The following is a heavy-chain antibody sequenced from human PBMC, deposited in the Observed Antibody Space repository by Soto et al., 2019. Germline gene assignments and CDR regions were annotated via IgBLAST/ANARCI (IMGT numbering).Heavy chain of an antibody. CDR1: GDSINIRSYY. CDR2: IYYSGRT. CDR3: ARQRTSVVNKAYFDA. J-gene: IGHJ4*02. Sequence: PSETLSLTCTGTGDSINIRSYYWGWIRQPPGKGLEWIGSIYYSGRTYNNPSLRSRVSMSIDTSKDQFSLKLKSVTAADTALYFCARQRTSVVNKAYFDAWGPGSLVTVSS. V-gene: IGHV4-39*01. D-gene: IGHD2-21*01.